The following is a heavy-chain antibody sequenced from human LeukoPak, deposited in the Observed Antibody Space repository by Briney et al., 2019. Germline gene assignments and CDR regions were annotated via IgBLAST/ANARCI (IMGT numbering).Heavy chain of an antibody. Sequence: PSETLSLTCTVSGGSISSSNWWSWVRQPPGKGLEWIGEIYHSGSTNYNPSLKSRVTISVDKPKNQFSLKLSSVTAADTAVYYCARSVAGTGGYYWGQGTLVTVSS. D-gene: IGHD6-19*01. CDR3: ARSVAGTGGYY. V-gene: IGHV4-4*02. J-gene: IGHJ4*02. CDR2: IYHSGST. CDR1: GGSISSSNW.